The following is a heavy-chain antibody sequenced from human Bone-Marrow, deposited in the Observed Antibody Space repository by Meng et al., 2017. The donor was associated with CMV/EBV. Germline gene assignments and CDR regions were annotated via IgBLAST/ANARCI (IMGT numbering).Heavy chain of an antibody. V-gene: IGHV3-15*01. J-gene: IGHJ4*02. CDR3: ATAPGYYDYAPFDY. CDR2: IKSKTDDGTT. CDR1: GFTFSNAW. Sequence: GESLKISCVASGFTFSNAWISWVRQAPGKGLEWVGHIKSKTDDGTTEYAAPVKGRFTVSRDDSKNTLYLQMNSLKTEDTAVYYCATAPGYYDYAPFDYWGQRTLVTVSS. D-gene: IGHD3-22*01.